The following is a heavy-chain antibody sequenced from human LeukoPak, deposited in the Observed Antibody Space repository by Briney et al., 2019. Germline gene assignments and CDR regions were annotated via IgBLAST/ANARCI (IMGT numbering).Heavy chain of an antibody. CDR1: GFTFSNYV. CDR3: AKDLGRYRNNYFDY. V-gene: IGHV3-23*01. CDR2: ISGSGGST. D-gene: IGHD1-26*01. J-gene: IGHJ4*02. Sequence: QPGRSLRLSCAASGFTFSNYVLSWVRQAPGKGLEWVSGISGSGGSTYYADSVKGRFTISRDDSKNTLYLQMNSLRAEDTAVYYCAKDLGRYRNNYFDYWGQGTLVTVSS.